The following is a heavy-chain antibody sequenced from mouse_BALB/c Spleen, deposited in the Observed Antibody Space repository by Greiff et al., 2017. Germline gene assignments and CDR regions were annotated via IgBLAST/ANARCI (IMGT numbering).Heavy chain of an antibody. V-gene: IGHV3-2*02. CDR2: ISYSGST. Sequence: VQLQQSGPGLVKPSQSLSLTCTVTGYSITSDYVWYLIRQLPGNILEWMGYISYSGSTSYNPSLKRRISITRDTSKNQFFLQLNSVTTEDTATYYCAKEKDLGFAYWGQGTLVTVSA. CDR1: GYSITSDYV. J-gene: IGHJ3*01. D-gene: IGHD5-1-1*01. CDR3: AKEKDLGFAY.